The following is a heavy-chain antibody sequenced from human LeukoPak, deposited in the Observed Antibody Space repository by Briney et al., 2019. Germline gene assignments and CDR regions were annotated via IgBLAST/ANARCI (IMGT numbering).Heavy chain of an antibody. CDR3: ASQRKWLAAFDY. CDR1: GGSFSGYY. CDR2: INHSGST. V-gene: IGHV4-34*01. D-gene: IGHD6-19*01. J-gene: IGHJ4*02. Sequence: SETLSLTCAVYGGSFSGYYWSWIRQPPGKGLEWIGEINHSGSTNYNPSLKSRVTISVDTSKNQFSLKLSSVTAADTAVYYCASQRKWLAAFDYWGQGTLVTVSS.